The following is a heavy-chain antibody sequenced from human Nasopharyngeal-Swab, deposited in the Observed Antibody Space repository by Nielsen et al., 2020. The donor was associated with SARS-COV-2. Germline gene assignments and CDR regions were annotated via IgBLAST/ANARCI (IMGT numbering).Heavy chain of an antibody. CDR2: ISSSGSTI. D-gene: IGHD6-13*01. CDR1: GLTFSDYY. V-gene: IGHV3-11*04. J-gene: IGHJ2*01. CDR3: ARDPLSSWQAIGNWYFDL. Sequence: GGSLRLSCVASGLTFSDYYMSWIRQAPGKGLEWVSYISSSGSTIYYADSVKGRFTISRDNAKNSLYLQMNSLRAEDTAVYYCARDPLSSWQAIGNWYFDLWGRGTLVTVSS.